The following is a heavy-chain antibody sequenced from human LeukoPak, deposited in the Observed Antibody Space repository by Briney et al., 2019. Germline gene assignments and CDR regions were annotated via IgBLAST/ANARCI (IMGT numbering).Heavy chain of an antibody. V-gene: IGHV3-30*18. CDR2: ISYDGSNK. CDR3: AKDGTIAAHTFHGYYYYYMDV. CDR1: GFTFSSYG. J-gene: IGHJ6*03. Sequence: GGSLRLSCAASGFTFSSYGMHWVRQAPGKGLEWVAVISYDGSNKYYADSVKGRFTISRDNSKNTLYLQMNSLRAEDTAVYYCAKDGTIAAHTFHGYYYYYMDVWGKGTTVTVSS. D-gene: IGHD6-6*01.